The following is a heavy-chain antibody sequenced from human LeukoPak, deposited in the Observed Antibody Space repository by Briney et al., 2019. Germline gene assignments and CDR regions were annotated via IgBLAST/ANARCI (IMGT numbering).Heavy chain of an antibody. CDR2: INSNGDT. CDR1: GGSISSYH. J-gene: IGHJ5*01. CDR3: ARDRGLDGSDQLDS. D-gene: IGHD3-10*01. Sequence: SETLSLTCTVSGGSISSYHWIWIRQPAGKGLEWIGRINSNGDTVYNPSLKSRATMSLDMTNNQFSLKLSSVTAADTAVYYCARDRGLDGSDQLDSWGPGTLVPVSS. V-gene: IGHV4-4*07.